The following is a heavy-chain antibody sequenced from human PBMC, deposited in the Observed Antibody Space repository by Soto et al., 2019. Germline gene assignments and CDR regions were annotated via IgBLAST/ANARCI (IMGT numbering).Heavy chain of an antibody. V-gene: IGHV1-46*01. D-gene: IGHD7-27*01. Sequence: VQLVQSGAEVKKPGASVKVACRASGYIFTSYYMHWVRQAPGQGLEWMGIINSYSGDATYTQKFQDRVTITRDMSTSTVYLEMRSLRSEDTAIYYCSRSGTGRFLRTGGRYYFDPWGQGTLVTVSS. J-gene: IGHJ5*02. CDR3: SRSGTGRFLRTGGRYYFDP. CDR1: GYIFTSYY. CDR2: INSYSGDA.